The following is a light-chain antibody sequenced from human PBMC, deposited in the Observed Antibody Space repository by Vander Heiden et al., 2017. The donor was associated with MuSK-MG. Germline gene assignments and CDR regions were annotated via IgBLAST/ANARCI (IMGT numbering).Light chain of an antibody. V-gene: IGKV1-6*01. CDR1: QDITND. Sequence: AIQMTQSPSSLSASVGDRVTITCRASQDITNDLGWYQHKPGKAPNLLIYAASRLKSGVPSRFSGRGSGTEFTLTISSLQPEDFATYYCLQDYEFPRTFGQGSILEI. J-gene: IGKJ2*01. CDR2: AAS. CDR3: LQDYEFPRT.